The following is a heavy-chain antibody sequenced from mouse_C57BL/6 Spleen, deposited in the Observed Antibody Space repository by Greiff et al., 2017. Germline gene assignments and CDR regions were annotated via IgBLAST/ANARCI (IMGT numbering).Heavy chain of an antibody. D-gene: IGHD1-1*01. CDR3: AIGSTVVKDYFDY. CDR2: IDPNSGGT. Sequence: VQLQQPGAELVKPGASVKLSCKASGYTFTSYWMHWVKQRPGRGLEWIGRIDPNSGGTKYNEKFKSTATLTVAKSSSTAYMQLSSLTSEDSAVYYCAIGSTVVKDYFDYWCQGTTLTVSS. J-gene: IGHJ2*01. V-gene: IGHV1-72*01. CDR1: GYTFTSYW.